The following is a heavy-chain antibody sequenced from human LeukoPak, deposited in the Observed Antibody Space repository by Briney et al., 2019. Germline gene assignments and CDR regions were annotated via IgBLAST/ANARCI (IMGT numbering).Heavy chain of an antibody. V-gene: IGHV1-2*02. Sequence: ASVNVSCKASGYTVTGYYMHWVRQAPGQGLEWMGWINPNSGGTNYAQKFQGRVTMTRDTSISTAYLELSRLRSDDAGVYYCARGPVLRFLEWSVDYWGQGNLVTVFS. D-gene: IGHD3-3*01. J-gene: IGHJ4*02. CDR3: ARGPVLRFLEWSVDY. CDR2: INPNSGGT. CDR1: GYTVTGYY.